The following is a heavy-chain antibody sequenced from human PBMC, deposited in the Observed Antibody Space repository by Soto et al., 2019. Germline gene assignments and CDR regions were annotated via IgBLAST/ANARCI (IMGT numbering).Heavy chain of an antibody. D-gene: IGHD6-19*01. J-gene: IGHJ4*02. CDR2: ISYDGSNK. CDR3: ARERSSGYFDY. CDR1: GFTFSSYA. V-gene: IGHV3-30-3*01. Sequence: QVQLVESGGGVVQPGRSLRLSCAASGFTFSSYAMHWVRQAPGKGLEWVAVISYDGSNKYYADSVKGRFTISRDNSKNTLYLQMNSLRAEDTAVYYCARERSSGYFDYWGQGPLVTVSS.